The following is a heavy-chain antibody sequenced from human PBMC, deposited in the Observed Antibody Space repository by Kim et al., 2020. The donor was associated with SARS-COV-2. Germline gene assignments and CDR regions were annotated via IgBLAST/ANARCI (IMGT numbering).Heavy chain of an antibody. V-gene: IGHV2-5*02. D-gene: IGHD3-10*01. CDR3: AHHTQHHPHYYYGSGSYHSWFDP. J-gene: IGHJ5*02. Sequence: SGPTLVNPTQTLTLTCTFSGFSLSTSGVGVGWIRQPPGKALEWLALIYWDDDKRYSPSLKSRLTITKDTSKNQVVLTMTNMDPVDTATYYCAHHTQHHPHYYYGSGSYHSWFDPWGQGTLVTVSS. CDR2: IYWDDDK. CDR1: GFSLSTSGVG.